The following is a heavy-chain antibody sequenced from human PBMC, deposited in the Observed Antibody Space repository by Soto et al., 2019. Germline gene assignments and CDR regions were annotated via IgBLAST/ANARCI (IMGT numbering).Heavy chain of an antibody. D-gene: IGHD3-3*01. CDR3: ASDFGVVIVYGMDV. CDR2: ISGRGGST. J-gene: IGHJ6*02. Sequence: PGGSLRLSCTASGFTFSNYAMSWVRQAPDKGLEWVSAISGRGGSTYYADSVKGRFTISRDNAKNSLYLQMNSLRAEDTAVYYCASDFGVVIVYGMDVWGQGTTVTVSS. V-gene: IGHV3-23*01. CDR1: GFTFSNYA.